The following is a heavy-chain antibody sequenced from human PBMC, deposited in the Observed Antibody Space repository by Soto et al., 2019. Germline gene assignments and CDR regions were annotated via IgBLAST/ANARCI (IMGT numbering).Heavy chain of an antibody. V-gene: IGHV4-30-2*01. J-gene: IGHJ4*02. CDR2: IYHSGST. Sequence: QLQLQESGSGLVKPSQTLSLTCAVSGGSISSGGYSWSWIRQPPGKGLEWIGYIYHSGSTSYNPSLKSRVNLPGDRSKNPFSLKLSSVTAADTAVYYCAAGGGLPRYYWGQGTLVTVSS. CDR1: GGSISSGGYS. CDR3: AAGGGLPRYY. D-gene: IGHD5-12*01.